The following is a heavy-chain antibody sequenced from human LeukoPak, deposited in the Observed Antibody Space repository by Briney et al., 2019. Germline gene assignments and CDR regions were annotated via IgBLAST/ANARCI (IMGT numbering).Heavy chain of an antibody. D-gene: IGHD4-17*01. V-gene: IGHV2-5*01. CDR1: GFSLSTSGVG. CDR3: AHSGSPGDYGGY. Sequence: SGPTLVKPTQTLTLSCTFSGFSLSTSGVGVGWIRQPPGKALEWLALIYWNDDKRYSPSLKSRLTITKDTSKNQVVLTMTNMDPVDTATYYCAHSGSPGDYGGYWGQGTLVTVSS. CDR2: IYWNDDK. J-gene: IGHJ4*02.